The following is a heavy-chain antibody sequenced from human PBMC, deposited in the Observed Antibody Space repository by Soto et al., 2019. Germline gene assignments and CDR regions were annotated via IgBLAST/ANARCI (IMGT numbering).Heavy chain of an antibody. CDR1: GFTFSSYA. Sequence: VGSLRLSCAASGFTFSSYAMSWVRQAPGKGLEWVSGISDSGGYTYYADSVKGRFTISRDNSKNTLYLQMNSLRADDTAVYYCAKGGDRKYYFDYWGQGTLVTVSS. V-gene: IGHV3-23*01. D-gene: IGHD3-16*01. CDR2: ISDSGGYT. J-gene: IGHJ4*02. CDR3: AKGGDRKYYFDY.